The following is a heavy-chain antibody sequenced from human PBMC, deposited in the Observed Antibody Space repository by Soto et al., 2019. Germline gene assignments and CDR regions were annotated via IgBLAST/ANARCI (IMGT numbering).Heavy chain of an antibody. V-gene: IGHV4-30-4*01. CDR3: ARDSRTPGGGMDV. D-gene: IGHD2-8*02. Sequence: SETLSLTGYAARGSNSSGDYHCTLIRQFPGKGLEWIGAIYYSESTYYNPPLLSRLTISVDTSKNKFSLKLTSGTAPDTAVYFCARDSRTPGGGMDVGGRGTGVTVSS. J-gene: IGHJ6*01. CDR2: IYYSEST. CDR1: RGSNSSGDYH.